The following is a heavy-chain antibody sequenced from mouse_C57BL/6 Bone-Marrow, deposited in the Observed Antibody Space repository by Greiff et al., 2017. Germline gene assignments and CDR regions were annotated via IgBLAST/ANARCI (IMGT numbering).Heavy chain of an antibody. V-gene: IGHV1-26*01. Sequence: EVQLQQSGPELVKPGASVKISCKASGYTFTDYYMNWVKQSHGKSLEWIGDINPNNGGTSYNQKFKGKATLTVDKSSSTAYMELRSLTSEDSAVYYCASGEDYGSDWYFDVWGTGTTVTVSS. CDR1: GYTFTDYY. CDR2: INPNNGGT. D-gene: IGHD1-1*01. CDR3: ASGEDYGSDWYFDV. J-gene: IGHJ1*03.